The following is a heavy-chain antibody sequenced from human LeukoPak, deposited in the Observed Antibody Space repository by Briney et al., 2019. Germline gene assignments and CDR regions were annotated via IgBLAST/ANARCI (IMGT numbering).Heavy chain of an antibody. CDR3: ARAPLGGYCSSTSCYPPHDAFDI. Sequence: ASGTLSLTCAVSGVSISSSNWWGWGRQPPGQGLEWIGEIYHSGRTNYNPSLNRRVTISVDNSHTQFSLNLSSVPAADTAVYYCARAPLGGYCSSTSCYPPHDAFDIWGQGTMVTVSS. V-gene: IGHV4-4*02. J-gene: IGHJ3*02. CDR1: GVSISSSNW. CDR2: IYHSGRT. D-gene: IGHD2-2*01.